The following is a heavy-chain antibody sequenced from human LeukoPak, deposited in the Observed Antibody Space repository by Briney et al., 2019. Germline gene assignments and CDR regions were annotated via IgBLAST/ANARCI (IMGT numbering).Heavy chain of an antibody. Sequence: GASVKVSCKASGYTFTGYYIHWVRQAPGQGLEWMGRINPNSGGTNYAQKFQGWVTMTRDTSISTAYMELSRLRSDEAAVYYCARTQRLDLDYYYYYGMDVWGQGTTVTVSS. J-gene: IGHJ6*02. CDR3: ARTQRLDLDYYYYYGMDV. V-gene: IGHV1-2*04. CDR2: INPNSGGT. CDR1: GYTFTGYY. D-gene: IGHD6-19*01.